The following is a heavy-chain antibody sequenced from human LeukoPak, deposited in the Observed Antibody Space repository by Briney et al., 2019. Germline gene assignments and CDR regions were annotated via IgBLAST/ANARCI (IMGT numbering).Heavy chain of an antibody. V-gene: IGHV3-11*01. Sequence: GGSLRLSCAASEFVFSDYYMSWIRQAPGKGLEWVSYISDSGSTIYYADSVKGRFTISRDNVKNSLYLQMNSLRAEDTAVYYCTKDPNGDYVGAFDPWGQGTLVTVSS. CDR3: TKDPNGDYVGAFDP. D-gene: IGHD4-17*01. J-gene: IGHJ5*02. CDR2: ISDSGSTI. CDR1: EFVFSDYY.